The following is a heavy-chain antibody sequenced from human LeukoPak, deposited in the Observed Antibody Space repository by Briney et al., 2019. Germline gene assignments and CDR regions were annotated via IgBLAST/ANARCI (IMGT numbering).Heavy chain of an antibody. CDR3: ARLSTYYDFWSGYLNWFDP. J-gene: IGHJ5*02. V-gene: IGHV4-34*01. D-gene: IGHD3-3*01. CDR2: INHSGST. CDR1: GGSFSGYY. Sequence: SETLSLTCAVYGGSFSGYYWSWIRQPPGKGLEWIGEINHSGSTNYNPSLKSRVTISVDTSKNQFSLKLSSVTAADTAVYYCARLSTYYDFWSGYLNWFDPWGQGTLVTVSS.